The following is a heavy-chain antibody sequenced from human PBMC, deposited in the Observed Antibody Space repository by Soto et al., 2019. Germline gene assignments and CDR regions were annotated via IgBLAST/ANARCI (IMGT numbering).Heavy chain of an antibody. CDR1: GFTFSDYY. V-gene: IGHV3-11*01. CDR2: ISSSGSSI. D-gene: IGHD3-10*01. J-gene: IGHJ4*02. Sequence: PGGSLRLSYAASGFTFSDYYMTWIRQAPGRGMEWVSHISSSGSSIDYGESVRRRFTISRENSKKSLYLQMTSLRAEDTAVYYCARRRYGSGSNDFWGQGILVIVSS. CDR3: ARRRYGSGSNDF.